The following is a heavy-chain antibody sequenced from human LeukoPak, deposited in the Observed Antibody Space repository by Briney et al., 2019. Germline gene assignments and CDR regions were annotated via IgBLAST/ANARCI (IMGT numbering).Heavy chain of an antibody. CDR3: ASSSGYYDRENN. CDR1: GFTFSSNY. Sequence: GGSLRLSCAASGFTFSSNYMSWVRQAPGKGLEWVSVIYSGGSTYYADSVKGRFTISRDNSKNTLYLQMNSLRAEDTAVYYCASSSGYYDRENNWGQETRVTVPS. CDR2: IYSGGST. D-gene: IGHD3-22*01. J-gene: IGHJ4*02. V-gene: IGHV3-53*01.